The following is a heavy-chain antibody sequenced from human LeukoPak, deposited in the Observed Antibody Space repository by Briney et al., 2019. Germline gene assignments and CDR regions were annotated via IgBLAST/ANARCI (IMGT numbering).Heavy chain of an antibody. CDR2: IYSGGST. CDR3: ARVGDCGRASCYAIDY. V-gene: IGHV3-66*01. CDR1: GFTVSSNY. J-gene: IGHJ4*02. Sequence: GGSLRLSCAASGFTVSSNYMSWVRQAPGKGLECVSVIYSGGSTYYTDSVRGRFIISRDISKNTLYLLMNSLRAEDTAVYYCARVGDCGRASCYAIDYWGQGTLVTVSS. D-gene: IGHD2-2*01.